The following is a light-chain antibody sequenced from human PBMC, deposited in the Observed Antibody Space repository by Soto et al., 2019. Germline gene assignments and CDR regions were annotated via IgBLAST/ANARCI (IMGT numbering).Light chain of an antibody. CDR1: SSDVGGYNY. CDR3: SSYAGSAWV. Sequence: QSVLTQPPSASGSLGQSVTISCTGTSSDVGGYNYVSWYQQHPGKAPKFMIYEVLKRPSGVPDRFSGSRSGNTASLTVSGLQAEDEADYYCSSYAGSAWVFGGGTKLTVL. V-gene: IGLV2-8*01. CDR2: EVL. J-gene: IGLJ3*02.